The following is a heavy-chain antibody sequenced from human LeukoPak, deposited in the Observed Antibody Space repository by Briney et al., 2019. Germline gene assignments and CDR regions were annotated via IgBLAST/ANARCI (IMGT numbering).Heavy chain of an antibody. CDR3: VRDGDTSGYTN. CDR2: IKQDGSEK. V-gene: IGHV3-7*01. J-gene: IGHJ4*02. Sequence: PGGSLRLSCAASGFTFSSYWMHWVRQAPGKGLEWVANIKQDGSEKYYVDSVKGRFTISRDNAKNSLYLQMNSLRAEDTAGYSCVRDGDTSGYTNWGQGTLVTVSS. D-gene: IGHD3-22*01. CDR1: GFTFSSYW.